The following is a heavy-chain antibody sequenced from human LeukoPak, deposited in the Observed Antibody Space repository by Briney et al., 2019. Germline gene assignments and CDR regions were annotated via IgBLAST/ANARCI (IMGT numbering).Heavy chain of an antibody. D-gene: IGHD2-2*01. CDR2: ISYDGSNK. V-gene: IGHV3-30*04. CDR3: ARTLGYCSSTSCRTLDY. J-gene: IGHJ4*02. Sequence: GGSLRLSCAASGFTFSSYAMHWVRQAPGKGLEWVAVISYDGSNKYYADSVKGRLTISRDNSKNTLYLQMNSLRAEDTAVYYCARTLGYCSSTSCRTLDYWGQGTLVTVSS. CDR1: GFTFSSYA.